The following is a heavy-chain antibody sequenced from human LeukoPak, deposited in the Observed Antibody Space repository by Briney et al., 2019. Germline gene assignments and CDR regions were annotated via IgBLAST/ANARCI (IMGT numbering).Heavy chain of an antibody. CDR1: GFTFSNAW. CDR3: AREDIVVVVAATGAFDI. Sequence: GGSLRLSCAASGFTFSNAWMSWVRQAPGKGLEWVGRIKSKTDGGTTDYAAPVKGRFTISRDDSKNTLYLQMNSLKTVDTALYYCAREDIVVVVAATGAFDIWGQGTMATVSS. J-gene: IGHJ3*02. CDR2: IKSKTDGGTT. V-gene: IGHV3-15*01. D-gene: IGHD2-15*01.